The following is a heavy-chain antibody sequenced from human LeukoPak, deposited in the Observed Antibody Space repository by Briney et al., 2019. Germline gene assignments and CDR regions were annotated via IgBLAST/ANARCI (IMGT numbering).Heavy chain of an antibody. CDR2: ISSGSSHI. V-gene: IGHV3-21*01. J-gene: IGHJ1*01. Sequence: GGSLRLSCAASGFTISSYSMNWVRQAPGKGLEWVSSISSGSSHIYYADSVQGRFTISRDNAKNSLYLQMSSLTVEETSVYYCARRVYSSSWQTTVRLDHWAQGTLVTVPS. CDR3: ARRVYSSSWQTTVRLDH. CDR1: GFTISSYS. D-gene: IGHD6-13*01.